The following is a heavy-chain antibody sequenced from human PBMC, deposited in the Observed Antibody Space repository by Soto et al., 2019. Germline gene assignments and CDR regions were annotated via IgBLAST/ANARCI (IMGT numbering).Heavy chain of an antibody. CDR3: ARGGYCSSTSCHSDYYGMDV. J-gene: IGHJ6*02. CDR2: IRNKANSYTT. Sequence: EVQLVESGGGLVQPGGSLRLSCAASGFTFSDHYMDWVRQAPGKGLEWVGRIRNKANSYTTEYAASVKGRFTISRHDSKNSLYLQMNSLKTEDTAVYYCARGGYCSSTSCHSDYYGMDVWGQGTTVTVSS. CDR1: GFTFSDHY. V-gene: IGHV3-72*01. D-gene: IGHD2-2*01.